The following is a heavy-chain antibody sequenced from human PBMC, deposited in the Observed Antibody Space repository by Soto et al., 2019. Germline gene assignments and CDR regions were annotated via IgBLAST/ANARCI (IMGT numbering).Heavy chain of an antibody. Sequence: QVQLQEMGPGLVRPSQTLTITCTVSGDSVNSAYWRWIRQLPGKGLEWMGNIHHTGMTFYNPYLKSRVAISFDESKPLFSLKMRSITAADTAVYYCARTAAYNSSFLDSWGQGTVVTVSS. V-gene: IGHV4-31*03. D-gene: IGHD6-6*01. CDR3: ARTAAYNSSFLDS. CDR2: IHHTGMT. CDR1: GDSVNSAY. J-gene: IGHJ4*02.